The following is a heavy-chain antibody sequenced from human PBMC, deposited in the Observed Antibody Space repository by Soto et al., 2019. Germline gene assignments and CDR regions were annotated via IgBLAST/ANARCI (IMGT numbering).Heavy chain of an antibody. CDR1: GFTFSSYS. CDR3: ARSPKQWELRPRLIYYYGTDV. D-gene: IGHD1-26*01. Sequence: GGALRLSCAASGFTFSSYSMNWVRQAPGKGLEWVSSISSSSSYIYYADSVKGRFTISRDNAKNSLYLQMNSLRAEDTAVYYCARSPKQWELRPRLIYYYGTDVWGQGPTVTVSS. J-gene: IGHJ6*02. CDR2: ISSSSSYI. V-gene: IGHV3-21*01.